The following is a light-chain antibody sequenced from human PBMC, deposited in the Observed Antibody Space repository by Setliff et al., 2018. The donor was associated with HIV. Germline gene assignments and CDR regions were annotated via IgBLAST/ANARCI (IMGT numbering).Light chain of an antibody. J-gene: IGKJ1*01. Sequence: DIQMTQSPSSLSASVGDRVTITCQASQDIDMYLSWYQQKPGRAPSLLIYDTSTLQTGVPSRFSGSGSGTDFTFTINSLQPEDVATYYCQQYDHFPWTFGPGTKVDIK. CDR3: QQYDHFPWT. CDR1: QDIDMY. V-gene: IGKV1-33*01. CDR2: DTS.